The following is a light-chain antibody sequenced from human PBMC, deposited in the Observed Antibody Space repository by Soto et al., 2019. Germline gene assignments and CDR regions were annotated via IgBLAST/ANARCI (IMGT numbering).Light chain of an antibody. Sequence: EIVLTQSPGTLSLSPGERATLSCRASQSVSSSYLAWYQQKPGQAPRPLIYGASSRAIGIPDRFSGSGSGKDFTLTISRLEPEDFAGYYCQQYGSSPWTFGQGTKVEIK. CDR1: QSVSSSY. CDR3: QQYGSSPWT. J-gene: IGKJ1*01. CDR2: GAS. V-gene: IGKV3-20*01.